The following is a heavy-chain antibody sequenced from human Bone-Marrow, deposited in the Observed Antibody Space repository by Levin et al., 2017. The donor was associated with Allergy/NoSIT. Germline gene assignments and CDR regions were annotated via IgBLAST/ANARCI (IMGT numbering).Heavy chain of an antibody. CDR3: AKGTTKWELYDY. CDR1: GFTFSHNA. D-gene: IGHD1-26*01. V-gene: IGHV3-23*01. J-gene: IGHJ4*02. CDR2: ITGSGVET. Sequence: GESLKISCAASGFTFSHNAMSWVRQAPGKGLEWVSAITGSGVETFYADSVKGRFTISRDNSKNTLHLQMSSLRGEDTAVYYCAKGTTKWELYDYWGQGTLVTVSS.